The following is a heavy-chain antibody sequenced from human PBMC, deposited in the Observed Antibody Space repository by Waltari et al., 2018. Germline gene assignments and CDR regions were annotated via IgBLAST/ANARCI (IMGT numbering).Heavy chain of an antibody. Sequence: QVQLQQWGAGLLKPSETLSLTCAVYGGSFSGYYWSWIRQPPGKGLEWIGEINHRGSTNYNPSLKSRVTIAVETSKNQFSLKLSSVTAADTAVYYCARARNTPAQQLVYFDYWGQGTLVTVSS. D-gene: IGHD6-13*01. CDR3: ARARNTPAQQLVYFDY. J-gene: IGHJ4*02. CDR2: INHRGST. CDR1: GGSFSGYY. V-gene: IGHV4-34*01.